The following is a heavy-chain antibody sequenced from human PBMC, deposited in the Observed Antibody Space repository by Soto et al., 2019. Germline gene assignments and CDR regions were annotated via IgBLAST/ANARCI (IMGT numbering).Heavy chain of an antibody. CDR2: IDPSDSYT. CDR1: GYSFTSYW. Sequence: EVQLVQSGAEVKKPGESLRISCKGSGYSFTSYWISWVRQMPGKGLEWMGRIDPSDSYTNYSPSFQGHVTISADKSISTAYLQWSSLKASDTAMYYCARHVGSGWSNDAFDIWGQGTMVTVSS. J-gene: IGHJ3*02. CDR3: ARHVGSGWSNDAFDI. V-gene: IGHV5-10-1*03. D-gene: IGHD6-19*01.